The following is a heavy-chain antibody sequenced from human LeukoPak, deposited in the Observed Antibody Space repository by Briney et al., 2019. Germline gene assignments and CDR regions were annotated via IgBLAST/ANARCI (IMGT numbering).Heavy chain of an antibody. CDR1: GFTFSSYA. V-gene: IGHV3-30*04. D-gene: IGHD1-26*01. J-gene: IGHJ5*02. CDR3: AKDRVGAGPNWFDP. Sequence: GGSLRLSCAASGFTFSSYAMHWVRQAPGKGLEWVAVISYDGSNKYYADSVKGRFTISRDNSKNTLYLQMNSLRAEDTAVYYCAKDRVGAGPNWFDPWGQGTLVTVSS. CDR2: ISYDGSNK.